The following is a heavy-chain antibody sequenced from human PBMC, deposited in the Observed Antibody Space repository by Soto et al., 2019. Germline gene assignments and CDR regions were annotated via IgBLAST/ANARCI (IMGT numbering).Heavy chain of an antibody. D-gene: IGHD3-10*01. V-gene: IGHV4-39*01. CDR2: IYYSGST. CDR3: ARTYYSGSGSSNWFDP. Sequence: SLTCTVSGGSITSSNYYWGWIRQPPGKGLEWIASIYYSGSTYYNPSLKSRVTISVDTSKNQFYLKLSSVTAADTAVYYCARTYYSGSGSSNWFDPWGQGTLVTVAA. CDR1: GGSITSSNYY. J-gene: IGHJ5*02.